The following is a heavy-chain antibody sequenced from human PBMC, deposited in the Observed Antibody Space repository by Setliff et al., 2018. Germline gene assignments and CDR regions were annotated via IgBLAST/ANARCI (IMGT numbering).Heavy chain of an antibody. CDR3: VREGVDSRSSTDYRYYMDV. CDR2: TIPMFGTT. J-gene: IGHJ6*03. Sequence: SVKVSCKASGGTFSTYGISWVRQAPGQGLEWMGGTIPMFGTTEYAQKFQGRLTIITDESTNTAFMQLSSLRSDDTAVYYCVREGVDSRSSTDYRYYMDVWGKGTTVTVSS. CDR1: GGTFSTYG. V-gene: IGHV1-69*05. D-gene: IGHD3-22*01.